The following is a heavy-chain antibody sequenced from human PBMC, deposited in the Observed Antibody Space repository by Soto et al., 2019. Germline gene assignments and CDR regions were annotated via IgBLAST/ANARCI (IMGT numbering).Heavy chain of an antibody. Sequence: EVQLVESGGGLVQPGGSLRLSCATSGFTFIPYWMHWVRQAPGKGLVWVSRITSDGSDTIYADSVKGRFIVSRDNAKNTVHLQMNSLRAEDTAVYYCVRELCSGGDCYSRGWFDSWGQGTLVTVSS. CDR3: VRELCSGGDCYSRGWFDS. CDR2: ITSDGSDT. V-gene: IGHV3-74*01. D-gene: IGHD2-21*01. J-gene: IGHJ5*01. CDR1: GFTFIPYW.